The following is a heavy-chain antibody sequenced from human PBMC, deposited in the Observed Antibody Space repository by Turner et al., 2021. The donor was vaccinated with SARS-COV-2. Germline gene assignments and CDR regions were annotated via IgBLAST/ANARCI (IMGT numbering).Heavy chain of an antibody. CDR2: ISRSSSTI. V-gene: IGHV3-48*01. Sequence: EVQLVESGGGLVQPGGSLRLSSAASGFTCSSYSMNWVRQAQGKGLDCVTYISRSSSTIYYADSVKGRFTISRDNAKNSLYLQMNSLRAEDTAVYYCARDLGSIAVANWGQGTLVTVSS. CDR3: ARDLGSIAVAN. J-gene: IGHJ4*02. CDR1: GFTCSSYS. D-gene: IGHD6-19*01.